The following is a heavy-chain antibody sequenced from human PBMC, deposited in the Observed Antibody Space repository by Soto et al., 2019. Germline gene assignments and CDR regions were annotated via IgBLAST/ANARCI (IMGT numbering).Heavy chain of an antibody. V-gene: IGHV1-18*01. CDR1: GYTFTSYG. CDR2: ISAYNGNT. Sequence: AASVKVSCKASGYTFTSYGISWVRQAPGQGLEWMGWISAYNGNTNYAQKLQGRVTMTTDTSTSTAYMELRSLRSDDTAVYYCARDGLDCSSTSCHPGRYYYYGMDVWGQGTTVTVAS. J-gene: IGHJ6*02. D-gene: IGHD2-2*01. CDR3: ARDGLDCSSTSCHPGRYYYYGMDV.